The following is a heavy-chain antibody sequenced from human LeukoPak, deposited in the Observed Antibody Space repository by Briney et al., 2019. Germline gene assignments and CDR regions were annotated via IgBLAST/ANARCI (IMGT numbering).Heavy chain of an antibody. Sequence: PSETLSLTCTVSGGSNSSYYWSWIRQPAGKGLEWIGRIYTSGSTNYNPSLKSRVTMSVDTSKNQFSLKLSPVTAADTAVYYCARSGYYSGYSYWGQGTLVTVSS. V-gene: IGHV4-4*07. J-gene: IGHJ4*02. CDR3: ARSGYYSGYSY. CDR1: GGSNSSYY. D-gene: IGHD5-12*01. CDR2: IYTSGST.